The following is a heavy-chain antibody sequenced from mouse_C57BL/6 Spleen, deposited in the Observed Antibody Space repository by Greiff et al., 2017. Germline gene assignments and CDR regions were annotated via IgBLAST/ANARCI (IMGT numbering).Heavy chain of an antibody. CDR1: GYAFSSYW. J-gene: IGHJ3*01. D-gene: IGHD2-1*01. Sequence: VQLQQSGAELVKPGASVKISCKASGYAFSSYWMNWVKQRPGKGLEWIGQIYPGDGDTNYNGKFKGKATLTADKSSSTAYMQLSSLTSEDSAVYFCARRDGNYESPFAYWGQGTLVTVSA. CDR2: IYPGDGDT. V-gene: IGHV1-80*01. CDR3: ARRDGNYESPFAY.